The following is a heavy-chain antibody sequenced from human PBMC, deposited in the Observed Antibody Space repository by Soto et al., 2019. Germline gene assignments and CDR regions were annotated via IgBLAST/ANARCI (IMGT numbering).Heavy chain of an antibody. J-gene: IGHJ4*02. CDR2: ISSSSSTI. Sequence: GGSLRLSCAASGFTFSSYSMNWVRQAPGKGLEWVSYISSSSSTIYYADSVKGRFTISRDNAKNSLYLQMNSLRDEDTAVYYCARDLHPTIDYGDAGPPDYWGQGTLVTVSS. CDR1: GFTFSSYS. V-gene: IGHV3-48*02. CDR3: ARDLHPTIDYGDAGPPDY. D-gene: IGHD4-17*01.